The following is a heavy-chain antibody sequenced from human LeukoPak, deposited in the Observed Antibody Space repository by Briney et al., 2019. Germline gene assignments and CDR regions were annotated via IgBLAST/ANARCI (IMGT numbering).Heavy chain of an antibody. Sequence: QPGDSLRLSCAASGFTFSSYALSWVRQAPGKGLEWVSSISASGGTTYYADSVKGRFTISRDKSTNTLSLQMNSLRVDDTAVYYCAKDPAPRNRYYFDYWGQGTLVTVSS. CDR2: ISASGGTT. V-gene: IGHV3-23*01. J-gene: IGHJ4*02. CDR1: GFTFSSYA. CDR3: AKDPAPRNRYYFDY.